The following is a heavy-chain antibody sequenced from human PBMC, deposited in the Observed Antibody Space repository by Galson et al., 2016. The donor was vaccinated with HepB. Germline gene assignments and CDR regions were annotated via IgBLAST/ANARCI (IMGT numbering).Heavy chain of an antibody. CDR2: VHPSGTT. Sequence: TLSLTCAVSGGSISNDVWWTWVRQPPGKGLEWLGEVHPSGTTYYNPSLKSRVTISVDKSNNQFSLNLSSVTAADTAVYYCATSGGSGYYYCIDVWGKGTTVTVSS. D-gene: IGHD1-26*01. J-gene: IGHJ6*03. CDR3: ATSGGSGYYYCIDV. V-gene: IGHV4-4*02. CDR1: GGSISNDVW.